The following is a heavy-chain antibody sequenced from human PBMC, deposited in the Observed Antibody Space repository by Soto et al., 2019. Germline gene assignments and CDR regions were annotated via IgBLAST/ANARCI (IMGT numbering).Heavy chain of an antibody. CDR3: EKDGSGRVTTVTAFDY. D-gene: IGHD4-4*01. V-gene: IGHV3-43*01. Sequence: GGSLRLSCAASGFTFDDYTMNWVRQAPGKGLEWVSLISWDGGSTYYADSVKGRFTISRDNSKNSLYLQMNSLRTEDTALYDCEKDGSGRVTTVTAFDYWGQGTLVTVSS. CDR1: GFTFDDYT. CDR2: ISWDGGST. J-gene: IGHJ4*02.